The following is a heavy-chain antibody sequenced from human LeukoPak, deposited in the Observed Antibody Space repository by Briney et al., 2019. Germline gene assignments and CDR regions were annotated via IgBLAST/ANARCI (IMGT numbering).Heavy chain of an antibody. CDR1: GLTISNFS. D-gene: IGHD2-2*01. V-gene: IGHV3-23*01. Sequence: QPGGSLRLSCAASGLTISNFSISWVRQAPGKGLEWVSAISGGGDSTYYADSVKGRFTVSRDNSKNTLYLQMNSLRAEDTAVYYCARDRVTSAAEIDYWGQGTLVTVSS. CDR3: ARDRVTSAAEIDY. J-gene: IGHJ4*02. CDR2: ISGGGDST.